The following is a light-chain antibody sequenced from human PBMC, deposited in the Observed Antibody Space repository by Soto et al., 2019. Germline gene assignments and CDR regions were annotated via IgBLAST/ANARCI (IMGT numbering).Light chain of an antibody. Sequence: AIRMTQSPSSFSASTGDRVTITCRARQGISSYLAWYQQKPGKAPKLLIYAASTLQSGVPSRFSGSGSGTDFTLTISCLQSEDFATYYFQQYYSYPLTFGGGTKVEIK. CDR3: QQYYSYPLT. J-gene: IGKJ4*01. CDR2: AAS. CDR1: QGISSY. V-gene: IGKV1-8*01.